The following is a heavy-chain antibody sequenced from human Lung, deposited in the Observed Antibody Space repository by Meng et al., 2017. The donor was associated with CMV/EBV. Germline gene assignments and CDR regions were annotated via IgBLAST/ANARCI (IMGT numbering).Heavy chain of an antibody. V-gene: IGHV4-39*01. CDR3: ARPIYSSSSFDY. D-gene: IGHD6-6*01. Sequence: GSLRLXXTVSGGSISSSSYYWGWIRQPPGKGLEWIGSIYYSGSTYYNPSLKSRVTISVDTSKNQFSLKLSSVTAADTAVYYCARPIYSSSSFDYWGQGILVTVSS. CDR2: IYYSGST. CDR1: GGSISSSSYY. J-gene: IGHJ4*02.